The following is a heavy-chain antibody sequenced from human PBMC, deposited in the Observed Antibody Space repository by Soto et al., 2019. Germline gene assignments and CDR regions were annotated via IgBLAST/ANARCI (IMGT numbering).Heavy chain of an antibody. CDR1: GYTFTSYY. CDR2: INPSGGGP. CDR3: ARDSGSSSCDY. Sequence: APVKVSCKASGYTFTSYYMHWVRQAPGQGLEWMGIINPSGGGPTSAQKFQGRVTLTRDTSTSTVYMELSSLGSEDTAVYCCARDSGSSSCDYWGQGTLVTVSS. J-gene: IGHJ4*02. V-gene: IGHV1-46*01. D-gene: IGHD6-19*01.